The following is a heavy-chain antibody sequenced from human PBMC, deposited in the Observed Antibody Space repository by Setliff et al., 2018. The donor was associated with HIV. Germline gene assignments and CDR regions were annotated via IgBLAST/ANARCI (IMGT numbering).Heavy chain of an antibody. D-gene: IGHD1-26*01. CDR1: GYSFINYA. Sequence: ASVKVSCKASGYSFINYAISWVRQAPGQGPEWMGWINTETGNPMYAQGFRGRLVFSLDTSVSTAYLQITSLKTEDTAMYYCARVGSYWSTFDYWGQGALVTVSS. J-gene: IGHJ4*02. CDR3: ARVGSYWSTFDY. V-gene: IGHV7-4-1*02. CDR2: INTETGNP.